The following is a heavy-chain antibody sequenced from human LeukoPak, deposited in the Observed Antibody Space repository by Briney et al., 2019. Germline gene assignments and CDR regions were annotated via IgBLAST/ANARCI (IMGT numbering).Heavy chain of an antibody. Sequence: SETLSLTCTVSGASISSYYWSWIRQPAGKGLEWIGRIYTSGSTTYNPSLKSRVTISVDTSKNQFSLKLSSVTAADTAVYFCARGPYSYDSSGAFDIWGQGTMVTVSS. CDR3: ARGPYSYDSSGAFDI. CDR1: GASISSYY. CDR2: IYTSGST. D-gene: IGHD3-22*01. V-gene: IGHV4-4*07. J-gene: IGHJ3*02.